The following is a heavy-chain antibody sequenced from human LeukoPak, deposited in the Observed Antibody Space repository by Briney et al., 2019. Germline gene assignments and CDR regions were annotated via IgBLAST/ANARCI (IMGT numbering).Heavy chain of an antibody. J-gene: IGHJ4*02. CDR2: IIPILGIA. V-gene: IGHV1-69*04. CDR3: AHSVDTAMVYYFDY. Sequence: SVKVSCKAPGGTFSSYAISWVRQAPGQGLEWMGRIIPILGIANYAQKFQGRVTITADKSTSTAYMELSSLRSEDTAVYYCAHSVDTAMVYYFDYWGQGTLVTVSS. CDR1: GGTFSSYA. D-gene: IGHD5-18*01.